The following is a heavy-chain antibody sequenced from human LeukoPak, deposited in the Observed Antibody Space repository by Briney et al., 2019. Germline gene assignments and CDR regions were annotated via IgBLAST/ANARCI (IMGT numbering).Heavy chain of an antibody. D-gene: IGHD1-7*01. Sequence: PGGSLRLSCAASGFTYSSYSMNWVRQAPGKGLEWVSSISSSSSYIYYADSVKGRFTISRDNAKNSLYLQMNSLRAEDTAVYYCARNYRRPNDFDYWGQGTLVTVSS. J-gene: IGHJ4*02. CDR1: GFTYSSYS. CDR2: ISSSSSYI. CDR3: ARNYRRPNDFDY. V-gene: IGHV3-21*01.